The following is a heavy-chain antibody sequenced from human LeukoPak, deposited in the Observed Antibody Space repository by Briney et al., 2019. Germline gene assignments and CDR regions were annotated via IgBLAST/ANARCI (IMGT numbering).Heavy chain of an antibody. CDR3: ARVRTYYDFWSGYSYNWFDP. CDR1: GGSISSGDYY. D-gene: IGHD3-3*01. J-gene: IGHJ5*02. CDR2: IYYSGST. V-gene: IGHV4-30-4*01. Sequence: PSETLSLTYTVSGGSISSGDYYWSWIRQPPGKGLEWIGYIYYSGSTYYNPSLKSRVTISVDTSKNQFSLKLSSVTAADTAVYYCARVRTYYDFWSGYSYNWFDPWGQGTLVTVSS.